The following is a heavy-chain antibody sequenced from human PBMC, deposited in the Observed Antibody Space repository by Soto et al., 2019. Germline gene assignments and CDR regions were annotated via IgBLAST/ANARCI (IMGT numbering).Heavy chain of an antibody. CDR2: ISGSGGST. D-gene: IGHD6-13*01. J-gene: IGHJ6*02. CDR3: AGALAGTNYYYGMDV. CDR1: GFTFSSYA. V-gene: IGHV3-23*01. Sequence: GGSLRLSCAASGFTFSSYAMSWVRQAPGKGLEWVSAISGSGGSTYYADSVKGRFTISRDNSKDTLYPQMNSLRAEDTAVYYCAGALAGTNYYYGMDVWGQGTTVTV.